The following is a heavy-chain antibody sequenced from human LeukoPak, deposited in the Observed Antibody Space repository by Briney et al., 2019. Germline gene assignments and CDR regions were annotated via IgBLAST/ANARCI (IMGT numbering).Heavy chain of an antibody. J-gene: IGHJ6*03. CDR2: MNPNSGNT. CDR3: ARAWGGRYYYYYMDV. CDR1: GYTFTSYD. V-gene: IGHV1-8*01. Sequence: ASVKVSCKASGYTFTSYDINWVRQATGQGLEWMGWMNPNSGNTGYAQKFQGRVTMTRNTSISTAYMELSSLRSEDTAVYYGARAWGGRYYYYYMDVWGKGTTVTVSS. D-gene: IGHD3-16*01.